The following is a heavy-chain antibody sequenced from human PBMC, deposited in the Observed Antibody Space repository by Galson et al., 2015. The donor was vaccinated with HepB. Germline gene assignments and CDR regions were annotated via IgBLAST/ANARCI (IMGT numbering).Heavy chain of an antibody. D-gene: IGHD6-19*01. J-gene: IGHJ3*01. CDR1: GDSISSSSYY. CDR2: IYYSGST. CDR3: ARRQTTSYSSGWLDAFDL. V-gene: IGHV4-39*01. Sequence: ETLSLTCTVSGDSISSSSYYWGWIRQPPGEGLEWIGSIYYSGSTYYNPSLKSRVTISVDTSKNQFSLKLNSVTAADTAVYYCARRQTTSYSSGWLDAFDLWGQGTMVTVSS.